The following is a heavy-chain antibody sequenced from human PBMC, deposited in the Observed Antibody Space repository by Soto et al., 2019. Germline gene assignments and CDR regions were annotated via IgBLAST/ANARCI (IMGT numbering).Heavy chain of an antibody. D-gene: IGHD6-13*01. CDR3: ARTRQQLVRWVDP. J-gene: IGHJ5*02. Sequence: PSETLSLTCAVYGGSFSGYYWSWIRQPPGKGLEWIGEINHSGSTNYNPSLKSRVTISVDTSKNQFSLKLSSVTAADTAVYYCARTRQQLVRWVDPWGHGTLVTVS. CDR1: GGSFSGYY. V-gene: IGHV4-34*01. CDR2: INHSGST.